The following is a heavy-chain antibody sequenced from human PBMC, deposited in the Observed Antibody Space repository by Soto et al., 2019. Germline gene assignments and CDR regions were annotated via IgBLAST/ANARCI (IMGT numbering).Heavy chain of an antibody. CDR1: GGSISNHY. CDR2: IYYNGNT. CDR3: TRANWYSEY. Sequence: QVQLQESGPGLVKPSETLSLTCSVSGGSISNHYWSWIRQPPGKGLEWIGYIYYNGNTNYNPSLKSRVTMSVETSRNQISLKLTPVTAADTAVYYCTRANWYSEYWGQGTLVTVSS. V-gene: IGHV4-59*11. D-gene: IGHD7-27*01. J-gene: IGHJ4*02.